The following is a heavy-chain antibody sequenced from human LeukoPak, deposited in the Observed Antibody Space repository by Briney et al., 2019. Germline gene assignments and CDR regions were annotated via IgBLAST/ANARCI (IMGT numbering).Heavy chain of an antibody. V-gene: IGHV3-21*01. CDR1: GFTFSNYN. D-gene: IGHD1-26*01. CDR3: ARDPYSGSYSAYYYYYMDV. Sequence: GGSLRLSCAASGFTFSNYNMNWVRHAPGKGLEWVSSITSSSSYIYYADSVKGRFTISRDNAKNSLYLQMNSLRAEDTAVYYCARDPYSGSYSAYYYYYMDVWGKGTTVTVSS. J-gene: IGHJ6*03. CDR2: ITSSSSYI.